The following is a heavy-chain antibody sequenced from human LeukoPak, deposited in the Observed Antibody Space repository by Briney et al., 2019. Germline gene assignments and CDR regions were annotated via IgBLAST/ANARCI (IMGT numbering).Heavy chain of an antibody. CDR2: IKQDGSEN. V-gene: IGHV3-7*01. Sequence: GGSLRLSCAASGFTFSTYWMSWVRQAPGKGLEWVANIKQDGSENYYVDSVKGRFTISRDNAKNTLYLQMNSLRAEDTAVYYCAKDSSGYYRYFDYWGQGTLVTVSS. CDR3: AKDSSGYYRYFDY. CDR1: GFTFSTYW. J-gene: IGHJ4*02. D-gene: IGHD3-22*01.